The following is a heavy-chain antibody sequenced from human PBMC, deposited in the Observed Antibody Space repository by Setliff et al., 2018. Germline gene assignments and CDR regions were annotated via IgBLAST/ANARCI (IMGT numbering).Heavy chain of an antibody. D-gene: IGHD2-2*01. V-gene: IGHV1-18*01. J-gene: IGHJ4*02. CDR3: SRLVRFCTRTTCQGASANEH. CDR1: GYTFANYG. CDR2: ISGYTGNT. Sequence: ASVKVSCKASGYTFANYGVTWVRQAPGQGLEWMGWISGYTGNTNYAQKLQGRVSMTTDTSTNTAYMELSNLRYDDTAIYYCSRLVRFCTRTTCQGASANEHWGQGTLVTVSS.